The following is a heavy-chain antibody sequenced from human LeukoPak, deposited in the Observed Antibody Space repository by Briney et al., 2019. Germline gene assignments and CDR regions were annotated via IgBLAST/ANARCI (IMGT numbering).Heavy chain of an antibody. CDR3: ARDGIVVVPAATPRYYYMDV. Sequence: GDSLRLSCAASGFTFTKYWMTWVRQAPGKGLEWVGNIKQDGSDKNYMDSVKGRFTISRDNAKNSLYLQMNSLRAEDTAVYYCARDGIVVVPAATPRYYYMDVWGKGTTVTVSS. J-gene: IGHJ6*03. CDR2: IKQDGSDK. V-gene: IGHV3-7*01. CDR1: GFTFTKYW. D-gene: IGHD2-2*01.